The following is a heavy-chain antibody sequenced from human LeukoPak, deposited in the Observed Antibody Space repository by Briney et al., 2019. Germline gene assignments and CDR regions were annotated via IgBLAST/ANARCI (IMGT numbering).Heavy chain of an antibody. V-gene: IGHV4-31*03. D-gene: IGHD5-18*01. J-gene: IGHJ4*02. Sequence: SETLSLTCTVSGGSISSGGYYWSWIRQHPGKGLEWIGYIYYSGSTYYNPSLKSRVTISVDTSKNQFSLKLSSVTAADTAVYYCARDDVDTAMVRGPYFDYWGQGTLVTVSS. CDR3: ARDDVDTAMVRGPYFDY. CDR2: IYYSGST. CDR1: GGSISSGGYY.